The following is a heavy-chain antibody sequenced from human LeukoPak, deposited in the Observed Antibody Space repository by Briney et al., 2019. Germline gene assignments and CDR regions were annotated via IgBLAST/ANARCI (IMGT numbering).Heavy chain of an antibody. CDR3: ARSLYYDFWSGSPYYYYYYMDV. Sequence: SETLSLTCSVSGGSISTYYWSWVRQPPGKGLEWIGYVYDSGATNYNPSLESRLTISVDTSKNQFSLKLSSVTAADTAVYYCARSLYYDFWSGSPYYYYYYMDVWGKGTTVTVSS. CDR1: GGSISTYY. V-gene: IGHV4-59*01. J-gene: IGHJ6*03. CDR2: VYDSGAT. D-gene: IGHD3-3*01.